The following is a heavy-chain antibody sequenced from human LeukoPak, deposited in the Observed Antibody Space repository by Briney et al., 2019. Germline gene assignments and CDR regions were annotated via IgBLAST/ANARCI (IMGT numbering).Heavy chain of an antibody. D-gene: IGHD4-11*01. V-gene: IGHV3-49*04. CDR2: IRSKAFGGTT. CDR1: RFTFSDYA. J-gene: IGHJ4*02. CDR3: TRAPYSNYVNLDY. Sequence: GGPLRLSCSASRFTFSDYAMSWVRQAPGKGLECVGFIRSKAFGGTTEYAASVKGRFTISRDDSKSIAYLQMNSLKTEDTGVYYCTRAPYSNYVNLDYWGQGTLVTVSS.